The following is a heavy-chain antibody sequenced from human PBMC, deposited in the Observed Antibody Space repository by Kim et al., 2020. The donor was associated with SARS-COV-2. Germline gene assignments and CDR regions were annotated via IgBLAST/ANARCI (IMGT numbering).Heavy chain of an antibody. CDR3: ARAARSSRHADY. D-gene: IGHD6-13*01. J-gene: IGHJ4*02. V-gene: IGHV1-8*01. Sequence: GYAQKFQGRVTMTRNTSISTAYMELSSLRSEDTAVYYCARAARSSRHADYWGQGTLVTVSS.